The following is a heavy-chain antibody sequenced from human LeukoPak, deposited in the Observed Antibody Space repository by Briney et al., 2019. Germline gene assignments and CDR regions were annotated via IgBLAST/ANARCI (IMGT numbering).Heavy chain of an antibody. D-gene: IGHD5-18*01. J-gene: IGHJ4*02. Sequence: GGSLRLSCAASGFTFSSYGMHWVRQAPGKGLEWVAVISYDGSNKDYADSVKGRFTISRDNSKNTLYLQMNSLRAEDTAVYYCAKESWIQLRLVPFDYWGQGTLVTVSP. CDR1: GFTFSSYG. CDR2: ISYDGSNK. V-gene: IGHV3-30*18. CDR3: AKESWIQLRLVPFDY.